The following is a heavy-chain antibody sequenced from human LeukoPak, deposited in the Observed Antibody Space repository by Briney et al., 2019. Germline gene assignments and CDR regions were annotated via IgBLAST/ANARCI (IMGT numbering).Heavy chain of an antibody. CDR2: IHHSGDA. J-gene: IGHJ6*02. CDR1: GGSISTYY. CDR3: ARAGAPYGSGNYYNSDV. Sequence: SETLSLTCTVSGGSISTYYWSWIRQPPGKGLEWIGYIHHSGDANYNPSLKSRVTISVDTSKNQFSLKLSSVTAADTAVYYCARAGAPYGSGNYYNSDVWGQGTTVTVSS. D-gene: IGHD3-10*01. V-gene: IGHV4-59*01.